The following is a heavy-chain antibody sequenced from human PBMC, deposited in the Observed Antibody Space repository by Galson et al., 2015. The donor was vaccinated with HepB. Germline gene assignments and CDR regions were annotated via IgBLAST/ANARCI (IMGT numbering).Heavy chain of an antibody. CDR3: ARDRRVAVAGTSSFDC. D-gene: IGHD6-19*01. Sequence: CAISGDSVSSNSAAWNWIRQSPSRGLEWLGRTYYRSKWYNDYAVSVKSRITINPDTSKNQFSLQLNSVTPEDTAVYYCARDRRVAVAGTSSFDCWGQGTLVTVSS. CDR2: TYYRSKWYN. CDR1: GDSVSSNSAA. J-gene: IGHJ4*02. V-gene: IGHV6-1*01.